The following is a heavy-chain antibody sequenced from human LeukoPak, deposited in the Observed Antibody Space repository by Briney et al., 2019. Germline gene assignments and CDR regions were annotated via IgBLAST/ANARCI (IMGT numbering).Heavy chain of an antibody. CDR3: AGLYSSSVNF. D-gene: IGHD6-13*01. J-gene: IGHJ4*02. CDR2: IKQDGSEK. V-gene: IGHV3-7*01. CDR1: GFTFSTYW. Sequence: GGSLRLSCAASGFTFSTYWMSWVRQAPGKGLEWVASIKQDGSEKHYVDSVKGRFTISRDNAKNSLYLQMNSPRADDTAVYYCAGLYSSSVNFWGQGTMVTVSS.